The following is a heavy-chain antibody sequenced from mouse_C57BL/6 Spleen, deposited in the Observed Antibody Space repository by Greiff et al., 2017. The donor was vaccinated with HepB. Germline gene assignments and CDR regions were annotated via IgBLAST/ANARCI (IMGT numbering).Heavy chain of an antibody. CDR3: AITLDSSGYVDYFDY. Sequence: QVQLKQPGAELVKPGASVKVSCKASGYTFTSYWMHWVKQRPGQGLEWIGRIHPSDSDTNYNQKFKGKATLTVDKSSSTAYMQLSSLTSEDSAVYYCAITLDSSGYVDYFDYWGQGTTLTVSS. V-gene: IGHV1-74*01. D-gene: IGHD3-2*02. CDR1: GYTFTSYW. J-gene: IGHJ2*01. CDR2: IHPSDSDT.